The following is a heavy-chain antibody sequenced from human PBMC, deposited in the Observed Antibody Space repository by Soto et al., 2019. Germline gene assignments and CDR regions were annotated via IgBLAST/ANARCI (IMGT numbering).Heavy chain of an antibody. J-gene: IGHJ4*02. V-gene: IGHV4-61*01. CDR3: ARDFAYFDS. CDR2: GYHTGRT. D-gene: IGHD3-3*01. CDR1: GGSFKSGSYS. Sequence: SETLSLTCTVSGGSFKSGSYSWSWIGQPPGKGLEWIGYGYHTGRTSYNPSLKSRVSISMDTSKNQFSLNLDSVTAADTAVYFCARDFAYFDSWGQGTLVTVSS.